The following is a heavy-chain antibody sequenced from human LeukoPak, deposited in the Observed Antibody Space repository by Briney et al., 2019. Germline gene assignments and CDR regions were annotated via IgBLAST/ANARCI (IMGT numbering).Heavy chain of an antibody. J-gene: IGHJ4*02. V-gene: IGHV4-59*01. D-gene: IGHD3-22*01. CDR1: GGSISSYY. Sequence: SETLSLTCTVSGGSISSYYWSWIRQPPGKGLEWIGYIYYSGSTNYNPSLKSRVTISVDTSKNQFSLKLSSVTAADTAVYYCARGPYDSSGYYSSFDYWGQGTLVTVSS. CDR2: IYYSGST. CDR3: ARGPYDSSGYYSSFDY.